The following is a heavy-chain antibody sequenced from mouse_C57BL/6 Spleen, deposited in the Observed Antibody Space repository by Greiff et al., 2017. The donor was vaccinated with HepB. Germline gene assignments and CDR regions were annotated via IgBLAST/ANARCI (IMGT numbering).Heavy chain of an antibody. CDR1: GYTFTSYW. J-gene: IGHJ2*01. CDR3: ARGHFSDY. Sequence: QVQLQQPGAELVRPGTSVKLSCKASGYTFTSYWMHWVKQRPGQGLEWIGVIDPSDSYTNYNQKFKGKATLTVDTSSSTAYMQLSSLTSEDSAVYYCARGHFSDYWGQGTTLTVSS. CDR2: IDPSDSYT. V-gene: IGHV1-59*01.